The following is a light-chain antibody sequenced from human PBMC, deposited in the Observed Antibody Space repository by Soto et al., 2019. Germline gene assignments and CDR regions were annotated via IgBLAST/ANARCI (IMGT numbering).Light chain of an antibody. CDR2: AAS. CDR1: QNINWY. CDR3: QQSYSARLT. V-gene: IGKV1-39*01. Sequence: DIQMTQSPPSLSASVGDKVTITCRASQNINWYLSWYQQGPGKAPKLLIYAASTLQSGVPTRFSGSGSGTDFNFTIAGLQPEDFASCSSQQSYSARLTFGGGTKVDIK. J-gene: IGKJ4*01.